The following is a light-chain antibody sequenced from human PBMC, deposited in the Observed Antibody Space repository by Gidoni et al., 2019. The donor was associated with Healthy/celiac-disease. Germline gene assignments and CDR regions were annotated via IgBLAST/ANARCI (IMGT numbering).Light chain of an antibody. CDR2: GAS. J-gene: IGKJ2*04. V-gene: IGKV3-20*01. Sequence: DIVLTQSPGTLSLSPGDRATLSCRASQSVSSSYLAWYQQKHGQAPRLLIYGASSRATGIPDRFSGSGSGTDFTLTISRLEPEDFAGYYGQQYGSSPLCSFGQGTKLEIK. CDR1: QSVSSSY. CDR3: QQYGSSPLCS.